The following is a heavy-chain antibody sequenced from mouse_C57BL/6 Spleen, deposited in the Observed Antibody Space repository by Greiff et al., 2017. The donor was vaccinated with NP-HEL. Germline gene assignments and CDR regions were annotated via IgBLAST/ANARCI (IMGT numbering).Heavy chain of an antibody. CDR2: IYPGDGDT. CDR3: ARFYYYGSSWWYFDV. V-gene: IGHV1-80*01. CDR1: GYAFSSYW. J-gene: IGHJ1*03. D-gene: IGHD1-1*01. Sequence: QVQLQQSGAELVKPGASVKISCKASGYAFSSYWMNWVKQRPGKGLEWIGQIYPGDGDTNYNGKFKGKATLTADKSSSTAYMQLSSLTSEDSAVYFCARFYYYGSSWWYFDVWGTGTTVTVSS.